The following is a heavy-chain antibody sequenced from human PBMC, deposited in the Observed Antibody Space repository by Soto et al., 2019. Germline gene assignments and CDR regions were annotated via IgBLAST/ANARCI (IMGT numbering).Heavy chain of an antibody. D-gene: IGHD5-12*01. V-gene: IGHV1-69*13. CDR3: ARGGYSGSPFDY. Sequence: ASVKVSCKASGGTFSSYAISWVRQAPGQGLEWMGGIIPIFGTANYAQKFQGRVTITADESTSTAYMELSSLRSEDTAVYYCARGGYSGSPFDYWGQGTLVTVSS. CDR1: GGTFSSYA. CDR2: IIPIFGTA. J-gene: IGHJ4*02.